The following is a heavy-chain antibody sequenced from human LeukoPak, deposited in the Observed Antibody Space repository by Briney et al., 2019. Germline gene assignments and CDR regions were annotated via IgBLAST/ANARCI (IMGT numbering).Heavy chain of an antibody. D-gene: IGHD3-3*01. CDR3: ASGPPFWSGYISPSFDY. CDR2: ISSSGSTI. V-gene: IGHV3-11*01. Sequence: GGSLRLSCAASGFTFSDHYMSWIRQAPGKGLEWVSYISSSGSTIYYADSVKGRFTISRDNAKNSLYLQMNSLRAEDTAVYYCASGPPFWSGYISPSFDYWGQGTLVTVSS. CDR1: GFTFSDHY. J-gene: IGHJ4*02.